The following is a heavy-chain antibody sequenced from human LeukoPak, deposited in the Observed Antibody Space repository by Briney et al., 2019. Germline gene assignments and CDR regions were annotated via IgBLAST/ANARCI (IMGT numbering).Heavy chain of an antibody. D-gene: IGHD1-26*01. J-gene: IGHJ4*02. Sequence: GGSLRLSCATSGFTFSRYWMHWVRQAPGKGLVWVSRINSVGSSTTYADSVKGRFTISRDNAKNSLYLQMNSLRAEDTGVYYCARYSGNPASFEYWGQGARVTVSS. CDR1: GFTFSRYW. V-gene: IGHV3-74*01. CDR2: INSVGSST. CDR3: ARYSGNPASFEY.